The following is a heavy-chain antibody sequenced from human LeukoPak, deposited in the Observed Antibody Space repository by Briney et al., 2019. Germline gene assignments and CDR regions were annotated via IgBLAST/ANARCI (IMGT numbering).Heavy chain of an antibody. V-gene: IGHV3-30*04. Sequence: PGGSLRLSCAASGFTFSRYAFHWVRQAPGKGLEWVAVISNDGSKKDYADSVKGRFTISRDNSKNTPYLQMNSLRAEDTAVYYCARGARKGDDYGGFFDYWGQGTLVTVSS. CDR1: GFTFSRYA. CDR3: ARGARKGDDYGGFFDY. J-gene: IGHJ4*02. D-gene: IGHD4-23*01. CDR2: ISNDGSKK.